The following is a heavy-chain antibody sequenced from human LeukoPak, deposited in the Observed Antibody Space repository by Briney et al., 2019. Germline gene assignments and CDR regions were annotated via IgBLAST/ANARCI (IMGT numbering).Heavy chain of an antibody. V-gene: IGHV5-51*01. J-gene: IGHJ6*03. Sequence: GESLKISGKGSGYSFTSYWIGWVRQMPGKGLEWMGIIYPGDSDTRYSPSFQGQVTISADKSISTAYLQWSSLKASDTAMYYCARTIGDYYYYMDVWGKGTTVTVSS. CDR3: ARTIGDYYYYMDV. CDR1: GYSFTSYW. D-gene: IGHD3-10*01. CDR2: IYPGDSDT.